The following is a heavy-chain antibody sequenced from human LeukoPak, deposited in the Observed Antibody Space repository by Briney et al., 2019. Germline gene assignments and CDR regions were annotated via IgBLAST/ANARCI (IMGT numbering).Heavy chain of an antibody. J-gene: IGHJ6*04. CDR1: GFNFNSYG. V-gene: IGHV3-48*03. CDR3: AELGITMIGGV. CDR2: ISSSGSTI. Sequence: GGSLRLSCAASGFNFNSYGMNWVRQAPGKGLEWVSYISSSGSTIYYADSVKGRFTISRDNAKSSLYLQMNSLRAEDTAVYYCAELGITMIGGVWGKGTTVTISS. D-gene: IGHD3-10*02.